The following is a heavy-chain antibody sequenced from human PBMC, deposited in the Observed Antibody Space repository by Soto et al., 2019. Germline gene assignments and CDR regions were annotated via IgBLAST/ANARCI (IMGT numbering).Heavy chain of an antibody. J-gene: IGHJ4*02. D-gene: IGHD6-19*01. CDR2: ISGSGGST. Sequence: GGSLRLSCAASGFTFSSYAMSWVRQAPGKGLEWVSAISGSGGSTYYADSVKGRFTISRDNSKNTLYLQMNSLRAEDTAAYYCAKDLSSSGWIGLIDYWGQGTLVTVSS. CDR1: GFTFSSYA. CDR3: AKDLSSSGWIGLIDY. V-gene: IGHV3-23*01.